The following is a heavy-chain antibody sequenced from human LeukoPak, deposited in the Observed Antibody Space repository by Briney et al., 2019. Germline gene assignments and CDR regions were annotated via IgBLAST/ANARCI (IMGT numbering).Heavy chain of an antibody. V-gene: IGHV4-39*07. CDR1: GGSISTSSYY. CDR3: ARVGPRESAFDI. CDR2: IYHSGST. Sequence: SETLSLTCTVSGGSISTSSYYWGWTRQPPGKGLEWIGSIYHSGSTYYNPSLKSRVTISVDTSRNQFSLKLSSVTAADTAVYYCARVGPRESAFDIWGQGTMVTVSS. J-gene: IGHJ3*02.